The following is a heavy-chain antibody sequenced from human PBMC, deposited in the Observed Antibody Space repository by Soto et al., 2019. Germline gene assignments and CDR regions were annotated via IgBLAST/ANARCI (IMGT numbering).Heavy chain of an antibody. D-gene: IGHD2-2*01. CDR3: ARGGQECSNTGCGYIYDGMDV. Sequence: ASVKVSCKASGYTLSHYGIGWVRQAPGQGLEWMGWISAYNGNRHYAERLQGRITMTTNTSTSTADMELRSLSSDDTAVYFCARGGQECSNTGCGYIYDGMDVWGQGTTVTVSS. J-gene: IGHJ6*02. V-gene: IGHV1-18*01. CDR2: ISAYNGNR. CDR1: GYTLSHYG.